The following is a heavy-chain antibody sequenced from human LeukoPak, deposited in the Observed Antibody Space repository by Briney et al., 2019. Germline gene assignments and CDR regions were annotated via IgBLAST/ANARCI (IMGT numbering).Heavy chain of an antibody. CDR3: AKLGGQEVHNYYVAV. Sequence: GGSLRLSCAASGFTFSSYAISWVRPAPGRGLEWVSGIIDNGYITYYANSVRGRFTISRDNSKNTLFLQMNSLRAEDTAVYYCAKLGGQEVHNYYVAVWGKGTTVAVSS. J-gene: IGHJ6*03. D-gene: IGHD3-16*01. CDR2: IIDNGYIT. V-gene: IGHV3-23*01. CDR1: GFTFSSYA.